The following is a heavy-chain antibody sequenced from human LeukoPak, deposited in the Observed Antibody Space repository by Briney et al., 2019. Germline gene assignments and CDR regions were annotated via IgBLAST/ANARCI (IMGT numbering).Heavy chain of an antibody. CDR2: ISYSGNT. D-gene: IGHD1-26*01. V-gene: IGHV4-39*01. CDR1: GGSISSTSYY. J-gene: IGHJ4*02. CDR3: ARLAWGVGPRRAFWDY. Sequence: SETLSLTCSVSGGSISSTSYYWGWIRQPPGKGLEWIGTISYSGNTFYNPSLKSRVTISVDTSKNQFSLKLSSVTAADTSVYYCARLAWGVGPRRAFWDYWGQGTLVTVSS.